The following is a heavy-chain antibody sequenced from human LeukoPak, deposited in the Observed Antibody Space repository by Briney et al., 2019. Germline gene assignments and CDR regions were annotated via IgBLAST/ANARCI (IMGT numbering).Heavy chain of an antibody. CDR1: GGSISSSSCY. V-gene: IGHV4-39*01. D-gene: IGHD3-9*01. J-gene: IGHJ6*03. CDR3: ARVSWFPGTSYYYMDV. CDR2: IYYSGST. Sequence: PSETLSLTCTVSGGSISSSSCYWGWIRQPPGRGLEWIGSIYYSGSTYYNPSLKSRVTISVDTSKNQFSLKPSSVTAADTAVYDCARVSWFPGTSYYYMDVWGKGTTVTVSS.